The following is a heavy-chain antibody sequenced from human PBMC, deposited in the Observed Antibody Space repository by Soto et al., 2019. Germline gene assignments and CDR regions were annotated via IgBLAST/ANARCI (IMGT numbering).Heavy chain of an antibody. CDR3: TSWGNDY. Sequence: QLQLQESGPGLVKPSETLSLTCTVSGASISGSSYWWGWIRQPPGKGLEWNGSIYYTGTTYYSPSLKSRVPISVDTSKNQLSLRLISVTAADTAVYYCTSWGNDYWGQGTLVTVSS. D-gene: IGHD7-27*01. V-gene: IGHV4-39*01. CDR1: GASISGSSYW. CDR2: IYYTGTT. J-gene: IGHJ4*02.